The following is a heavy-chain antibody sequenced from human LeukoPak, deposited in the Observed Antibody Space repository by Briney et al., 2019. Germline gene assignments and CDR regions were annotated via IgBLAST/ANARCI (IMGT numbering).Heavy chain of an antibody. CDR3: AKGGYNWNDMVIYSYYYMDV. V-gene: IGHV3-23*01. CDR1: GLTFSSYA. D-gene: IGHD1-1*01. Sequence: GGSLRLSCAASGLTFSSYAMNWVRQAPGKGLEWVSAISGSGGNTYYADSVKGRFTISRDNSKNTLYLQMNSLRAEDTAVYYCAKGGYNWNDMVIYSYYYMDVWGKGTTVTISS. J-gene: IGHJ6*03. CDR2: ISGSGGNT.